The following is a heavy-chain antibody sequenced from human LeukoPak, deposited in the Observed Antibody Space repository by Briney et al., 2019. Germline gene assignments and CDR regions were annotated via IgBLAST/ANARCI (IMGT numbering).Heavy chain of an antibody. CDR2: ISGSGSNT. V-gene: IGHV3-23*01. Sequence: GGSLRLSCAASGFTFSSYAMSWVRQAPGKGLVWVSSISGSGSNTYYADSVKGRFTISRDNSKNTLYLQVNSLRVEDTAVYFCAKDLGHCTNGVCSKDWYLGLWGRGSLVTVSS. J-gene: IGHJ2*01. CDR3: AKDLGHCTNGVCSKDWYLGL. D-gene: IGHD2-8*01. CDR1: GFTFSSYA.